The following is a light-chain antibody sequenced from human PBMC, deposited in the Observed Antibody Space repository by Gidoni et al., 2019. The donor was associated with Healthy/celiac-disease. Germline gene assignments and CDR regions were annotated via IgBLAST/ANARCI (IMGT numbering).Light chain of an antibody. CDR3: QQYDNLPPSLA. V-gene: IGKV1-33*01. J-gene: IGKJ3*01. CDR2: DAS. Sequence: DIQMTQSPSSLSASVGDRVTITCQASQDISNYLNWYQQKPGKAPKLLIYDASNLETGVPSRVSGSGSGTDFTFTISSLQPEDIATYYCQQYDNLPPSLAFGPGTKVDIK. CDR1: QDISNY.